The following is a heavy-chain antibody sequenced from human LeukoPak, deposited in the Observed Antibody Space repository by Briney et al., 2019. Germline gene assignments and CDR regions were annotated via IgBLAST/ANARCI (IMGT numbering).Heavy chain of an antibody. D-gene: IGHD1-26*01. V-gene: IGHV3-30-3*01. CDR3: GRDFSIVGAHFDYYYGMDV. J-gene: IGHJ6*02. Sequence: GGSLRLSCAASGFTFSSYAMHWVRQAPGKGLEWVAVISYDGSNKYYADSVKGRFTISRDNSKNTLYLQMNSLRAEDTAVYYCGRDFSIVGAHFDYYYGMDVWAKGPRSPSP. CDR1: GFTFSSYA. CDR2: ISYDGSNK.